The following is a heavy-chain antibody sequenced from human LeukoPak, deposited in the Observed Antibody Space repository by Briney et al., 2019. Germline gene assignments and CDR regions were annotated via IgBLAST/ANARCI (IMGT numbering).Heavy chain of an antibody. CDR1: GFTFSSYA. D-gene: IGHD6-13*01. J-gene: IGHJ4*02. Sequence: PGGSLRLSCAASGFTFSSYAMHWVRQAPGKGLEWVAVISYDGSNKYYADSVKGRFTISRDSSKNTLYLQMNSLRAEDTAVYYCARDLIAAAGSLDYWGQGTLVTVSS. CDR3: ARDLIAAAGSLDY. CDR2: ISYDGSNK. V-gene: IGHV3-30-3*01.